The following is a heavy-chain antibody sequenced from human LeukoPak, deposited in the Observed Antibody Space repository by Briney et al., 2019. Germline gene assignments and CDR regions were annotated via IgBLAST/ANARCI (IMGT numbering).Heavy chain of an antibody. CDR3: FFFQAEDGIRYFDWSYYFDY. D-gene: IGHD3-9*01. CDR1: GYTFTSYG. CDR2: ISAYNGNT. V-gene: IGHV1-18*01. J-gene: IGHJ4*02. Sequence: ASVKVSCKASGYTFTSYGISWVRQAPGQGLEWIGWISAYNGNTNYAQKLQGRVTMTTDTSASTAYMELRSLRSDDTAVYYCFFFQAEDGIRYFDWSYYFDYWGQGTLVTVSS.